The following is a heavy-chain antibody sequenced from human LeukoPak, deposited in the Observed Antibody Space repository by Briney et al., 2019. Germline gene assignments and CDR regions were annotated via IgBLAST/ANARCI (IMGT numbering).Heavy chain of an antibody. J-gene: IGHJ6*04. CDR2: ISAYNGNT. D-gene: IGHD6-13*01. CDR1: GYTFTSYG. CDR3: ARASLLSAAGLLDV. V-gene: IGHV1-18*04. Sequence: ATVKVSCKASGYTFTSYGISWVRQAPGQGLEWMGWISAYNGNTNYAQKPQGRVTMTTDTPTSTDYMELRSLRSDDTAVYYCARASLLSAAGLLDVWGKGTMVTVSS.